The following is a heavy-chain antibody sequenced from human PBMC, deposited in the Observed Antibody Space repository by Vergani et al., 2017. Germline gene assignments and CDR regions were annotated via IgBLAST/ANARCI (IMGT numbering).Heavy chain of an antibody. V-gene: IGHV1-8*01. CDR1: GYTFTSYD. CDR2: MNPNSGNT. CDR3: ARXELQSYFYYYYMDV. Sequence: QVQLVQSGAEVKKPGASLKVSCKASGYTFTSYDINWVRQATGQGLEWMGWMNPNSGNTGYAQKFQGRVTMTRNTSISTAYMELSSLRSEDTAVYYCARXELQSYFYYYYMDVGGKGTTVTVSS. D-gene: IGHD3-10*01. J-gene: IGHJ6*03.